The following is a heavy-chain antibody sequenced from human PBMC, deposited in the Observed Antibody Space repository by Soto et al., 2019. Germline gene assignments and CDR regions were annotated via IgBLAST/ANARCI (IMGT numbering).Heavy chain of an antibody. D-gene: IGHD3-10*01. V-gene: IGHV3-74*03. CDR2: INTDGSVA. J-gene: IGHJ6*02. CDR1: GLTFRSYW. CDR3: ARHMSGDINSFYYGYYFNDAMDV. Sequence: GESLKISCAASGLTFRSYWMHWVRQAPGKGLVWVSRINTDGSVAMYVDSVKGRFTISRDNAKNTLFLHMNSLRAEDTALYYCARHMSGDINSFYYGYYFNDAMDVWGQGTTVTVS.